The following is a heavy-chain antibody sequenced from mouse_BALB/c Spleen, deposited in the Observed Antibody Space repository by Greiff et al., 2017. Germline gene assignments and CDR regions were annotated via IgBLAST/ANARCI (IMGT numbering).Heavy chain of an antibody. V-gene: IGHV5-6-5*01. CDR2: ISSGGST. D-gene: IGHD2-1*01. CDR1: GFTFSSYA. CDR3: ARVNGNHMDY. J-gene: IGHJ4*01. Sequence: EVKLVESGGGLVKPGGSLKLSCAASGFTFSSYAMSWVRQTPEKRLEWVASISSGGSTYYPDSVKGRFTISRDNSQSILYLQMNTLRAEDSATYYCARVNGNHMDYWGQGTSVTVSS.